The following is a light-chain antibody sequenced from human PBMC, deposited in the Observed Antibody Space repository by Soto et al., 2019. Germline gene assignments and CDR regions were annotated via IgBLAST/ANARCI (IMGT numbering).Light chain of an antibody. CDR3: QQYNNWPLT. CDR2: DAS. CDR1: QSVGSN. J-gene: IGKJ4*01. Sequence: EIVMTQSPATLSVSPGERATLPCRASQSVGSNLAWYQQKPGQAPRLLIYDASTRATGIAARFSGSGSGTEFTLTISSLQSEDSVVYYCQQYNNWPLTFGGGTKVEIK. V-gene: IGKV3-15*01.